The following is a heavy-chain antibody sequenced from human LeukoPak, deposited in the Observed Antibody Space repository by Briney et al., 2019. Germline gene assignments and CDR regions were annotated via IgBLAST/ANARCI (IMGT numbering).Heavy chain of an antibody. CDR2: INHDGSLR. V-gene: IGHV3-74*01. CDR1: GFIFSNYG. J-gene: IGHJ4*02. Sequence: PGGSLRLSCAASGFIFSNYGMHWVRQAPGKGLVWVSHINHDGSLRDYADSVKGRFTISRDFAKNTLYLQMHSLGADDTAVYYCVRDVHSLGDSWGLGTLVTVSS. CDR3: VRDVHSLGDS. D-gene: IGHD2-15*01.